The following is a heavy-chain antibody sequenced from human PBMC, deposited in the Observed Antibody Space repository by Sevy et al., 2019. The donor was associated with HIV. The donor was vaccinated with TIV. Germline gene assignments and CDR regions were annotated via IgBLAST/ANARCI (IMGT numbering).Heavy chain of an antibody. D-gene: IGHD3-22*01. J-gene: IGHJ4*02. V-gene: IGHV3-23*01. Sequence: GGSLRLSCAASGFTFTEFVMSWVRQAPGKGLEWVSTINSGGGSTYYADSVKGRFTISRDNSQSTLYLQMNSLRAEDTAVYYCAKDVVGGYYDSSGYSDHWGQGTLVTVSS. CDR1: GFTFTEFV. CDR3: AKDVVGGYYDSSGYSDH. CDR2: INSGGGST.